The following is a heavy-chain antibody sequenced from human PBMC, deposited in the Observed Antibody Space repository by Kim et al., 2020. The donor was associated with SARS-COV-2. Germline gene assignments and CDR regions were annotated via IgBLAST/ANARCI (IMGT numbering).Heavy chain of an antibody. CDR2: INHSGST. V-gene: IGHV4-34*01. Sequence: SETLSLTCAVYGGSFSGYYWSWIRQPPGKGLEWIGEINHSGSTNYNPSLKSRVTISVDTSKNQFSLKLSSVTAADTAVYYCARGVSSGRYGYYYYYYYMDVWGKGTTVNGS. CDR1: GGSFSGYY. J-gene: IGHJ6*03. CDR3: ARGVSSGRYGYYYYYYYMDV. D-gene: IGHD6-19*01.